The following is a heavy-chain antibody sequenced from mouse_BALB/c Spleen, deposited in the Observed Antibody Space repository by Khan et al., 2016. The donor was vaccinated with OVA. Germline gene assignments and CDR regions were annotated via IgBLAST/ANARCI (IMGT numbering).Heavy chain of an antibody. CDR1: GYSITSDYA. CDR3: ARRAYYANWYFDV. V-gene: IGHV3-2*02. Sequence: EVKLVETGPGLVKPSQSLSLTCTVTGYSITSDYAWNWIRQFPGNKLEWMGYISYSGSTSYNPSLKSRISITRDTSKNQFFLQLNSVTTGDTATYCCARRAYYANWYFDVWGAGTTVTVSS. CDR2: ISYSGST. J-gene: IGHJ1*01. D-gene: IGHD1-1*02.